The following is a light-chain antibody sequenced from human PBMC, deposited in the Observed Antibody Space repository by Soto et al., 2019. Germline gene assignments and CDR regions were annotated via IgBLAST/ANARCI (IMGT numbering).Light chain of an antibody. CDR1: QGINSY. CDR2: LPS. J-gene: IGKJ2*02. Sequence: DIQMTQSPSSLSASVGDRVTITCRASQGINSYLAWYQQKPGKVPKFLIYLPSTLQSGVPSRFSGSGSGTDFTLTISSLQPEDVATYYWQNYNSAPCTCGQGTKLEI. CDR3: QNYNSAPCT. V-gene: IGKV1-27*01.